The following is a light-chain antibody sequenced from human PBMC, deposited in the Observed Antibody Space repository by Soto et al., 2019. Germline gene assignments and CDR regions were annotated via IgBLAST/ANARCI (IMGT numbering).Light chain of an antibody. CDR3: MQSTQLPPT. CDR1: QSLLHITGETF. CDR2: PVS. Sequence: DVVMTQTPLSLSVAPGQPASISCKSSQSLLHITGETFLFWELQKLGQSPQLLIYPVSTRVSGVPDRFSGSGSGTDFTPEISRVETDDVGIYYCMQSTQLPPTFGQGTRLGIE. J-gene: IGKJ5*01. V-gene: IGKV2D-29*02.